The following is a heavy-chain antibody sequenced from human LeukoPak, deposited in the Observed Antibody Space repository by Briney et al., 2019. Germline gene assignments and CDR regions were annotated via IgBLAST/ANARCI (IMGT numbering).Heavy chain of an antibody. J-gene: IGHJ4*02. CDR1: GFTFSSRA. CDR3: AKGLAVAGPFDY. V-gene: IGHV3-23*01. CDR2: ISGSGGST. Sequence: GGSLRLSCAASGFTFSSRAMSWVRQAPGKGLEWVSAISGSGGSTYYADSVKGRFTISRDKSKNTLYLQMNSLRAEDTAVYYCAKGLAVAGPFDYWGQGTLVTVSS. D-gene: IGHD6-19*01.